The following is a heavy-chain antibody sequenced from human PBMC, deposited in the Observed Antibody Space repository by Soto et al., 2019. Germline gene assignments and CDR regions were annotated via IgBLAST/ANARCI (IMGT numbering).Heavy chain of an antibody. Sequence: ICCAACGFTFSSCAMHGCRKAPGKVLEWVAVISYDGSNKYYADSVKGRLTISRDNSKNPLYLQMHSLRAEDTAVYYCAKDPTPQRRILEWLSDYWGQGTLVTVS. CDR1: GFTFSSCA. V-gene: IGHV3-30*04. CDR2: ISYDGSNK. CDR3: AKDPTPQRRILEWLSDY. D-gene: IGHD3-3*01. J-gene: IGHJ4*02.